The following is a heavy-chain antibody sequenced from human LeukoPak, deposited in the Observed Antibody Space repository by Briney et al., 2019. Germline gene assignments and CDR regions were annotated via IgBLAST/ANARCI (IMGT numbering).Heavy chain of an antibody. V-gene: IGHV3-74*01. D-gene: IGHD6-19*01. CDR1: GFTFSSYW. CDR3: AREHYSSGRAYDY. Sequence: AGGSVRLSCAASGFTFSSYWMHWVRQAPGKGLVWVSRINSDGSSTVYADSVKGRFTISRDNAKNTLYLQMNSLRAEDTAVYYCAREHYSSGRAYDYWSQGTLVIVSS. CDR2: INSDGSST. J-gene: IGHJ4*02.